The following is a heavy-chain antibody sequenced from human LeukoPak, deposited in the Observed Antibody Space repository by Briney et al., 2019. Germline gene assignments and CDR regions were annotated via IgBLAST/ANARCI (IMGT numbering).Heavy chain of an antibody. V-gene: IGHV1-69*05. D-gene: IGHD2-15*01. Sequence: SVKVSCKASGGTFSSYAISWVRQAPGQGLEWMGRIIPIFGTANYAQKFQGRVTITTDESTSTAYMELSSLRSEDTAVYYCARDHKVLGSFDYWGQGTLVAVSS. CDR2: IIPIFGTA. CDR1: GGTFSSYA. CDR3: ARDHKVLGSFDY. J-gene: IGHJ4*02.